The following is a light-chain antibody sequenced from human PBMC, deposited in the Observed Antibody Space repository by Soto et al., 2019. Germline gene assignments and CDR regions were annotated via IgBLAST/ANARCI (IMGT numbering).Light chain of an antibody. CDR1: QSVSDY. CDR3: QQYTDWPHT. CDR2: GAS. J-gene: IGKJ1*01. Sequence: ETLMTQSPATLSVSPGERATLSCRASQSVSDYLAWYQQRPGQAPRLLIFGASTRATGFPARFSGSGSGTELTLTIRSLQSQDFALYYCQQYTDWPHTFGQGPKVDLK. V-gene: IGKV3-15*01.